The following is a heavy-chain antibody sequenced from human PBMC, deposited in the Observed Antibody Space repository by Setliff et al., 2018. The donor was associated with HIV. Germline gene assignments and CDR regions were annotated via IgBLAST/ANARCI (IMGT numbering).Heavy chain of an antibody. CDR1: GFTFDDYT. D-gene: IGHD3-16*01. V-gene: IGHV3-43*01. Sequence: GGSLRLSCAASGFTFDDYTMHWVHQAPGKGLEWVSLINWDGGSIFYADSVRGRFTISRDNSKKSLYLQMNSLRTEDTTLYYCSKGHPDYDPYYFDYWGQGTLVTVS. J-gene: IGHJ4*02. CDR3: SKGHPDYDPYYFDY. CDR2: INWDGGSI.